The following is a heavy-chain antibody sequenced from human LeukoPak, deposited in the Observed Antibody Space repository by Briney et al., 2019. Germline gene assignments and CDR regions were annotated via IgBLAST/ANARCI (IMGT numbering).Heavy chain of an antibody. CDR1: GDSVSSGSYY. CDR2: IYYSGST. J-gene: IGHJ4*02. V-gene: IGHV4-61*01. D-gene: IGHD6-13*01. CDR3: ARVPAAAGYYFDY. Sequence: SETLSLTCTVSGDSVSSGSYYWSWIRQPPGKGLEWIGYIYYSGSTNYNPSLKSRVTISVDTSMNQFSLKLSSVTAADTAVYYCARVPAAAGYYFDYWGQGTLVTVSS.